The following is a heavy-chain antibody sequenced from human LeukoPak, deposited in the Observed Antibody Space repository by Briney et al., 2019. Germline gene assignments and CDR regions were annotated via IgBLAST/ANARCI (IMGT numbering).Heavy chain of an antibody. CDR3: AKGEVGGGNFRNDAFDV. J-gene: IGHJ3*01. V-gene: IGHV3-9*03. CDR1: GFTFDDYA. D-gene: IGHD4-23*01. Sequence: PGRSLRLSCAASGFTFDDYAMHWVRQAPGKGLEWVSGISWNRGSIGYADSVKGRFTISRDNAKNSLYLQMNSLRAEDMALYYCAKGEVGGGNFRNDAFDVWGQGTMVTVSS. CDR2: ISWNRGSI.